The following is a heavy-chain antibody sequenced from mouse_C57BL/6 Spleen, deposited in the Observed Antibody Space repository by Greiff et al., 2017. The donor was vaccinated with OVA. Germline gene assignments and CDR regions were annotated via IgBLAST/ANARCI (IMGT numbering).Heavy chain of an antibody. CDR3: AREDYGNYPYYFDY. Sequence: VQLQQSGPELVKPGASVKLSCKASGYTFTSYDINRVKQRPGQGLEWIGWIYPRDGSTKYNEKFKGKATLTVDTSSSTAYMELHSLTSEDSAVYFCAREDYGNYPYYFDYWGQGTTLTVSS. V-gene: IGHV1-85*01. CDR1: GYTFTSYD. D-gene: IGHD2-1*01. CDR2: IYPRDGST. J-gene: IGHJ2*01.